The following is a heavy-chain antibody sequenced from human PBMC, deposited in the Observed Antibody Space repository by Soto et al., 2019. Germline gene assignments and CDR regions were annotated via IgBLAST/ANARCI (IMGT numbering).Heavy chain of an antibody. CDR3: ARDSGGNSENYYGLDV. CDR2: IDRSGGP. D-gene: IGHD1-1*01. J-gene: IGHJ6*02. CDR1: GVSVSSGDYY. V-gene: IGHV4-31*03. Sequence: QVQLQESGPGLVKPSQTLSLSCNVYGVSVSSGDYYWSWIRQHAGGGLEWIGYIDRSGGPYYKPSLRGRVIMSVDTSTNQISLMLLSVTAADTAMYYCARDSGGNSENYYGLDVWGHGTTVTVSS.